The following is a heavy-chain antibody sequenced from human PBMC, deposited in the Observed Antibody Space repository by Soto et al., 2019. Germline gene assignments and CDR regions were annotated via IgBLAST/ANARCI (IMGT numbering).Heavy chain of an antibody. CDR2: ISGSGDRA. CDR3: TKGYGARHSPFDY. V-gene: IGHV3-23*01. Sequence: GSLRRTCSASGCTFRSYAMNWVRQAPGKGPEWVSVISGSGDRAYHANSVKVRFTISRDNSKNTLYLQVNSLRAEDTAVYYCTKGYGARHSPFDYWGQGTQVTVYS. CDR1: GCTFRSYA. D-gene: IGHD5-12*01. J-gene: IGHJ4*02.